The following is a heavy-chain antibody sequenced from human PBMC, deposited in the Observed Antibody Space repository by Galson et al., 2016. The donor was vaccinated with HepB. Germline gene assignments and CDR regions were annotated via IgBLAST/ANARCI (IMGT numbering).Heavy chain of an antibody. J-gene: IGHJ4*02. CDR3: AREPHDFGDYGVDY. V-gene: IGHV3-21*01. CDR2: ISSSSSYI. CDR1: GFSFSTHS. D-gene: IGHD4-17*01. Sequence: SLRLSCAASGFSFSTHSMDWVRQAPGKGLEWVSCISSSSSYISYADSVKGRFTISRDNAKNSLYLQLNSLRAEDTAVYYCAREPHDFGDYGVDYWGQGTLVTVSS.